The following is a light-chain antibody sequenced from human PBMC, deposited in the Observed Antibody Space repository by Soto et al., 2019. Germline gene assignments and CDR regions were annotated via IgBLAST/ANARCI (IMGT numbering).Light chain of an antibody. CDR2: KAS. CDR3: QQYISYSPT. CDR1: QSISDW. Sequence: DIPMTPSPSTLSASVGDRVTITCRASQSISDWLAWYQQKPGKAPKLLIYKASSLESGVPSRFSGSVSGTKFTLTISSLQPDDFANYYCQQYISYSPTFGQGTKVEI. V-gene: IGKV1-5*03. J-gene: IGKJ1*01.